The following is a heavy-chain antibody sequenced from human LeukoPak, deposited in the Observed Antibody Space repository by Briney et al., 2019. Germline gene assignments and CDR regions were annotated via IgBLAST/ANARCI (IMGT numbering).Heavy chain of an antibody. J-gene: IGHJ4*02. CDR2: LHENGDT. Sequence: SETLSLTCTVSGGSISSYYWSWIRQSPGKGLKWFAYLHENGDTNYNPSLKSRVTISADMSKIQFSLKLRSVTAADTAVYYCARHGPIGPKRGYFDYWGQGTLVTVSS. D-gene: IGHD1-26*01. V-gene: IGHV4-59*08. CDR1: GGSISSYY. CDR3: ARHGPIGPKRGYFDY.